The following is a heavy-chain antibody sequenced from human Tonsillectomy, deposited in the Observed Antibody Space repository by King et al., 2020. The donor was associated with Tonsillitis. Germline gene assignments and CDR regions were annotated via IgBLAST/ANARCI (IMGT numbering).Heavy chain of an antibody. J-gene: IGHJ4*02. CDR1: GFTFGDYT. D-gene: IGHD3-3*01. V-gene: IGHV3-49*03. CDR3: SREDDFWSGYSN. CDR2: IRSKPYGGTK. Sequence: VQLVESGGGLVQPGRSLRLSCTGSGFTFGDYTMSLFRQAPGKGLEWVGFIRSKPYGGTKEYAPAVKGRFTISRDDSKSIAYLQMDSLKTEDTAVYYCSREDDFWSGYSNWGQGTLVTVSS.